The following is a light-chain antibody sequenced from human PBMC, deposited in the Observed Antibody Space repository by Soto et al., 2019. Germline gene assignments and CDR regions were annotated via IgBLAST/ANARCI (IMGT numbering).Light chain of an antibody. CDR1: QSISSY. CDR2: AAS. V-gene: IGKV1-39*01. Sequence: DIQMTQSPSSLSASVGDRVTITCRASQSISSYLNWYQQKPGKAPKLLIYAASSLQSGVPSRFSGGGSGTDFTLTISSLQPEDFATYYCEQSYGTPGITFGPGTKVDIK. J-gene: IGKJ3*01. CDR3: EQSYGTPGIT.